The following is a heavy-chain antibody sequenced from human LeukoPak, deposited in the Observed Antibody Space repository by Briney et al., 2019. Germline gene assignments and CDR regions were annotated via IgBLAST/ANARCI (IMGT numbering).Heavy chain of an antibody. CDR3: ARHDLTVVSLDY. CDR2: IYPGDSDT. Sequence: GEALKISCKGSGYSFNSYWIGWVRQMPGEGVEWIGIIYPGDSDTRYSASFQGQVTNSADKSISTAYLQWSSLKASDTAMYYCARHDLTVVSLDYWGQGTLVTVSS. D-gene: IGHD4-23*01. CDR1: GYSFNSYW. V-gene: IGHV5-51*01. J-gene: IGHJ4*02.